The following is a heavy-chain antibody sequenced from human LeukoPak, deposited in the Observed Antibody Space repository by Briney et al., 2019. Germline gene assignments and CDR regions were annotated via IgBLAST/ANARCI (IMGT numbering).Heavy chain of an antibody. J-gene: IGHJ4*02. CDR3: ARGGDILTVLDY. D-gene: IGHD3-9*01. CDR2: INHSGST. CDR1: GGSFSGYY. V-gene: IGHV4-34*01. Sequence: SETLSLTCAVYGGSFSGYYWSWIRQPPGKGLEWIGEINHSGSTNYNPSLKSRVTISVDTSKNQFSPKLSSVTAADTAVYYCARGGDILTVLDYWGQGTLVTVSS.